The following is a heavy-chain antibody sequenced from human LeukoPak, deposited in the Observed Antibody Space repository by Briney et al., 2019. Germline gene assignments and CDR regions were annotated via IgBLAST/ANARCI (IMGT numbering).Heavy chain of an antibody. D-gene: IGHD3-22*01. CDR3: ARGREEFYYASSGYYYFDN. Sequence: PSETLSLTCTVSGGSVTTYYWSWIRQPPGKEPEWIGFFHYTGSTDYNPSLKSRVTISVDTSQNQFSLKLSSVTAADTAVYYCARGREEFYYASSGYYYFDNWGQGNLVTVSS. CDR1: GGSVTTYY. CDR2: FHYTGST. J-gene: IGHJ4*02. V-gene: IGHV4-59*02.